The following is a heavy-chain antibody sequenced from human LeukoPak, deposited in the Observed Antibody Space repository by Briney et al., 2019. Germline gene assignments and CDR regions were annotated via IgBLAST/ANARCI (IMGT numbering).Heavy chain of an antibody. CDR2: INQDGSEK. Sequence: PGGSLRLSCAASGFTFSSYWMSWVRQAPGKGLEWVANINQDGSEKYDVDPVKGRFTISRDNAKNSLYLQMNSLRAEDTAVYYCARASASYSAYDDYWGQGTLVTVSS. V-gene: IGHV3-7*01. J-gene: IGHJ4*02. CDR3: ARASASYSAYDDY. CDR1: GFTFSSYW. D-gene: IGHD5-12*01.